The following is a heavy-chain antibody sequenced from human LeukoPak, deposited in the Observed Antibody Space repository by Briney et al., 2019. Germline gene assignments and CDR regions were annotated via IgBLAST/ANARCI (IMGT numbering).Heavy chain of an antibody. J-gene: IGHJ3*02. V-gene: IGHV1-24*01. CDR2: FDPEDGET. CDR1: GYTLTELS. CDR3: ATVSPQPYCSGGSCYADDAFDI. Sequence: ASVKVSCKVSGYTLTELSMHWVRQAPGKGLGWRGGFDPEDGETIYAQKFQGRVTMTEDTSTDTAYMELSSLRSEDTAVYYCATVSPQPYCSGGSCYADDAFDIWGQGTMVTVSS. D-gene: IGHD2-15*01.